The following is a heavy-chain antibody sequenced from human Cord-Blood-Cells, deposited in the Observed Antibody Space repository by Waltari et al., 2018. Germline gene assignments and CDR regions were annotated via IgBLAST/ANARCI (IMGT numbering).Heavy chain of an antibody. V-gene: IGHV4-38-2*02. CDR1: GYSISSGYY. J-gene: IGHJ3*02. CDR2: IYHSGST. D-gene: IGHD2-2*01. CDR3: AREIGYCSSTSCYDAFDI. Sequence: QVQLQESGPGLVKPSETLSLTCAVSGYSISSGYYWGWIRQPPGKGLEWIGSIYHSGSTYYNPSLKSRVTISVDTSKNQFSLKLSSVTAAYTAVYYCAREIGYCSSTSCYDAFDIWGQGTMVTVSS.